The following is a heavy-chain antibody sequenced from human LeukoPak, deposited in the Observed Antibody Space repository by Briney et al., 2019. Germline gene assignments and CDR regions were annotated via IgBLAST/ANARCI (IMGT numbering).Heavy chain of an antibody. D-gene: IGHD6-19*01. CDR3: ARGRIAVAGGWFDP. CDR1: GYTFTSYD. V-gene: IGHV1-8*01. J-gene: IGHJ5*02. Sequence: ASVKVSCKVSGYTFTSYDINWVRQATGQGLEWMGWMNPNSGNTGYAQKFQGRVTMTRNTSISTAYMELSSLRSEDTAVYYCARGRIAVAGGWFDPWGQGTLVTVSS. CDR2: MNPNSGNT.